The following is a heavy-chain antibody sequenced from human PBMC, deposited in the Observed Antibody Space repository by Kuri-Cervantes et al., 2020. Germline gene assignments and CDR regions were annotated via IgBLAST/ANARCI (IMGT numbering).Heavy chain of an antibody. D-gene: IGHD6-13*01. CDR3: ASRGTDSSWYRNPYYYYYYGMDV. V-gene: IGHV1-2*02. CDR1: GYTFTGYY. Sequence: ASVKVSCKASGYTFTGYYMHWVRQAPGQGLEWMGWINPNSGGTNYAQKFQGRVTMTRDTPISTAYMELSRLRSDDTAVYYCASRGTDSSWYRNPYYYYYYGMDVWGQGTAVTVSS. J-gene: IGHJ6*02. CDR2: INPNSGGT.